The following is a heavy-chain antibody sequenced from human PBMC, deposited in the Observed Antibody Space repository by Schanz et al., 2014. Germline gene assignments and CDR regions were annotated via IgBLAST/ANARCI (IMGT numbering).Heavy chain of an antibody. CDR1: GFSFSSYA. Sequence: EVQLVESGGGLVEPGGSLRLSCAASGFSFSSYAMGWVRQARGKGLEWVSAMNESHSTIYYADSVRGRFTISRDNAENTQLLQMNSVRAEATVVYYCARKVGDTIGGYYDNWGQGTLVIVSS. CDR2: MNESHSTI. CDR3: ARKVGDTIGGYYDN. D-gene: IGHD3-16*01. J-gene: IGHJ4*02. V-gene: IGHV3-23*04.